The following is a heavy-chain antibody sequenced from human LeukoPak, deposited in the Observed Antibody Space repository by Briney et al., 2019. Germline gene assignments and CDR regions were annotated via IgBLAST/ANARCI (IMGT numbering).Heavy chain of an antibody. CDR1: GGSISSYY. Sequence: PSETLSLTCTVSGGSISSYYWSWIRQPPGKGLEWIGYIYYSGSTNYNPSLKSRVTISVDTSKNQFSLKLSSVTAADTAVYYCARHRPLLWFGESPGFDYWGQGTLVTVSS. V-gene: IGHV4-59*01. CDR2: IYYSGST. CDR3: ARHRPLLWFGESPGFDY. D-gene: IGHD3-10*01. J-gene: IGHJ4*02.